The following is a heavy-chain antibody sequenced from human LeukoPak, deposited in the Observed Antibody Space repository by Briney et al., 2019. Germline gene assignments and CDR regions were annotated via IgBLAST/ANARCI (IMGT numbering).Heavy chain of an antibody. CDR1: GGSISSYY. CDR3: ARQAAGTVDY. CDR2: IHYSRST. D-gene: IGHD6-13*01. Sequence: SETLSLTCTVSGGSISSYYWSWIRQPPGKGLEWIGYIHYSRSTKYNPSLKSRVAISVDTSKSQFSLKLSSVTAADTAVYYCARQAAGTVDYWGQGTLVTVSS. V-gene: IGHV4-59*08. J-gene: IGHJ4*02.